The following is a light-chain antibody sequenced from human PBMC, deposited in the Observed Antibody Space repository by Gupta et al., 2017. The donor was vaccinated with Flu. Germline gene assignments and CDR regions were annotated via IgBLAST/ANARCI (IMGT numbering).Light chain of an antibody. V-gene: IGLV1-44*01. J-gene: IGLJ3*02. CDR1: SSNIGSNT. CDR3: SSWDDSLNGPNCG. CDR2: INN. Sequence: QSVLTQPPSASGTPGQRVTISCSGSSSNIGSNTVNWFQQLPGTAPKLLSYINNQRPSGVPDRFSGSKSGTSASLAISGLQSEDEADYHCSSWDDSLNGPNCGFGGGTKMTVL.